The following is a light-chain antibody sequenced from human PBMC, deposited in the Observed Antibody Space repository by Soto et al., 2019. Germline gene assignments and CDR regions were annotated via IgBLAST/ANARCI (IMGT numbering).Light chain of an antibody. CDR2: KAS. J-gene: IGKJ3*01. Sequence: DIQMTQSPSTLSASVGDRVTITCRASQSISSWLAWYQQKPGKAPKLLIYKASSLESGVPSRFSGSGSGTELTLTISSLQPDDFATYYCQQYNNYPFTFGPGTKVDIK. CDR3: QQYNNYPFT. CDR1: QSISSW. V-gene: IGKV1-5*03.